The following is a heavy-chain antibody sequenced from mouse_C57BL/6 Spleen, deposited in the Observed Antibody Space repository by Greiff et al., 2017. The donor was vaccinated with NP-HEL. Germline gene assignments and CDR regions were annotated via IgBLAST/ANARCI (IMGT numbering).Heavy chain of an antibody. Sequence: EVQLQQSGAELVRPGASVKLSCTASGFNIKDYYMHWVKQRPEQGLEWIGRIDPEDGDTEYAPKFQGKATMTADTSSNTAYLQLSSRTSEDTAVYYCTTSITTVVATKGYFDYWGQGTTLTVSS. CDR2: IDPEDGDT. D-gene: IGHD1-1*01. J-gene: IGHJ2*01. CDR3: TTSITTVVATKGYFDY. CDR1: GFNIKDYY. V-gene: IGHV14-1*01.